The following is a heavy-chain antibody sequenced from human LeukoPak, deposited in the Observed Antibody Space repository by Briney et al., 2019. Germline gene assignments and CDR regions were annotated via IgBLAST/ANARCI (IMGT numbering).Heavy chain of an antibody. CDR1: GYTFTSYG. D-gene: IGHD2-15*01. J-gene: IGHJ4*02. CDR3: ARDRVLSYCSGGSCYFGY. V-gene: IGHV1-18*01. Sequence: ASVKVSCKASGYTFTSYGISWVRQAPGQGLEWMGWISAYNGNTNYAQKLQGRVTMTTDTSTSTAYMELRSLRSDDTAVYYCARDRVLSYCSGGSCYFGYWGRGTLVTVSS. CDR2: ISAYNGNT.